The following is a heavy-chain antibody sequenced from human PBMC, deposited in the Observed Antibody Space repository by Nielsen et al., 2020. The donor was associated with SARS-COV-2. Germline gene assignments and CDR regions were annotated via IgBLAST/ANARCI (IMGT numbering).Heavy chain of an antibody. J-gene: IGHJ4*02. CDR1: GFTFYDYA. CDR3: ARDSTYYYDSSGWGYFDY. D-gene: IGHD3-22*01. Sequence: GESLKISCAASGFTFYDYAMHWVRQAPGKGLEWVAGIWYDGSNKYYADSVKGRFTISRDNSKNTLYLQMNSLRAEDTAVYYCARDSTYYYDSSGWGYFDYWGQGTLVTVSS. CDR2: IWYDGSNK. V-gene: IGHV3-30-3*01.